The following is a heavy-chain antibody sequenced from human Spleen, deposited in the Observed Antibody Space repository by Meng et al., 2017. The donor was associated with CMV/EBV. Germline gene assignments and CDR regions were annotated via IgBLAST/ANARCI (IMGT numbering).Heavy chain of an antibody. V-gene: IGHV1-2*02. CDR2: INPNSGGT. CDR3: ARGSGGGYWRGSASRYGMDV. J-gene: IGHJ6*02. Sequence: SVKVSCKASGYTFTGYYMHWVRQAPGQGLEWMGWINPNSGGTNYAQKFQGRVTMTRDTSISTAYMELSRLRSDDTAVYYCARGSGGGYWRGSASRYGMDVWGQGTTVTVSS. CDR1: GYTFTGYY. D-gene: IGHD2-21*01.